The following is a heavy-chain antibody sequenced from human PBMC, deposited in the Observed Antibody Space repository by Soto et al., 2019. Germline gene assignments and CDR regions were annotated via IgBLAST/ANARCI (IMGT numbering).Heavy chain of an antibody. CDR1: GFTCRSYA. V-gene: IGHV3-30*04. D-gene: IGHD2-8*01. CDR2: IXXDXRXX. J-gene: IGHJ4*02. Sequence: GGSPRPSCAASGFTCRSYAIHWVRQAPGKGLEXGAGIXXDXRXXXYXXXXKGRFTISRDNSKNTLYLRMKSLRAEDTALYYCAMSGLQTNAYDFWGQGTMVTVSS. CDR3: AMSGLQTNAYDF.